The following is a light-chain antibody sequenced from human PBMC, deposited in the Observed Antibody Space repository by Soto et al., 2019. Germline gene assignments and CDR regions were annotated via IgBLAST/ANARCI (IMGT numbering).Light chain of an antibody. CDR3: GQFVSCPPRT. V-gene: IGKV3-20*01. CDR1: QSVGDTF. Sequence: EIVLTQSPGTLSLSPGEKATLSCRASQSVGDTFLSWYQQKPGLAPRLLIYGVSNRATGIPARFSGSGSGTDFILTISRLEPEDFALYYCGQFVSCPPRTFGQGTKVEIK. CDR2: GVS. J-gene: IGKJ1*01.